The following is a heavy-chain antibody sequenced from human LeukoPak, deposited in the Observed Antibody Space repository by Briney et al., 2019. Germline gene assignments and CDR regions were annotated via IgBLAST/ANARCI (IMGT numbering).Heavy chain of an antibody. CDR2: IKSKTDGGTT. CDR1: GFTFSSYA. CDR3: TTDLYYGSGSYAFDY. D-gene: IGHD3-10*01. J-gene: IGHJ4*02. Sequence: GGSLRLSCAASGFTFSSYAMHWVRQAPGKGLEWVGRIKSKTDGGTTDYAAPVKGRFTISRDDSKNTLYLQMNSLKTEDTAVYYCTTDLYYGSGSYAFDYWGQGTLVTVSS. V-gene: IGHV3-15*01.